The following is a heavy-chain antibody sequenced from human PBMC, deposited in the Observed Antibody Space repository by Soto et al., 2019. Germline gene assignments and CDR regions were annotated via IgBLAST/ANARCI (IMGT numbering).Heavy chain of an antibody. D-gene: IGHD6-13*01. CDR2: IKQDGSEE. CDR1: GFTFSSYW. V-gene: IGHV3-7*01. Sequence: EVQLVESGGGLVQPGGSLRLSCVDSGFTFSSYWMSWVRQAPVKGLEWVGNIKQDGSEENYADSVKGRFTISRDNAKNPMYLQMNSLSVEETAVYYCARIAASGRGWDVWGQGTTVGVSS. J-gene: IGHJ6*02. CDR3: ARIAASGRGWDV.